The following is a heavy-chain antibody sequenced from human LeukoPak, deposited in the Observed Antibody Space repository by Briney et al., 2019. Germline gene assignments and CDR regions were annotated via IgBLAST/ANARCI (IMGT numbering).Heavy chain of an antibody. Sequence: GGSLRLSCAASGFTFSGYAMSWVRQAPGKGLEWVSAISGSGGSTYYADSVKGRFTISRDNSKNTLYLQMNSLRAEDTAVYYCAKYRKRGYSGYGFDYWGQGTLVTVSS. V-gene: IGHV3-23*01. CDR1: GFTFSGYA. CDR3: AKYRKRGYSGYGFDY. D-gene: IGHD5-12*01. CDR2: ISGSGGST. J-gene: IGHJ4*02.